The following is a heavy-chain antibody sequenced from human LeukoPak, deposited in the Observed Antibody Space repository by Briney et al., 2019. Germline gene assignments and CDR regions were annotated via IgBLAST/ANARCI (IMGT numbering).Heavy chain of an antibody. J-gene: IGHJ6*02. CDR2: ISYDGSNK. D-gene: IGHD2-2*01. Sequence: PGGSLRLSCAASGFTFSSYAMHWVRQAPGKGLEWVAVISYDGSNKYYADSVKGRFTISRDNSKNTLYLQMNSLRAEDTAVYYCAREKPAAENYGMDVWGQGTTVTVSS. V-gene: IGHV3-30-3*01. CDR3: AREKPAAENYGMDV. CDR1: GFTFSSYA.